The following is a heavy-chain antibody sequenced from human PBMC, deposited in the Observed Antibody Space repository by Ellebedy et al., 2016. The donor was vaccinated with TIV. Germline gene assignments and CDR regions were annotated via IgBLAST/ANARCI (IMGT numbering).Heavy chain of an antibody. Sequence: GESLKISXTTSGFTFSRHTMLWVRQAPGKGLEWVSVIYSGGSMFYADSVKGRFTISRDDSKNTLYLQMNSLRVEDTAVYYCARDDLSFATVYSFQSWGQGTLVTVSS. D-gene: IGHD2-8*01. CDR2: IYSGGSM. J-gene: IGHJ4*02. CDR1: GFTFSRHT. CDR3: ARDDLSFATVYSFQS. V-gene: IGHV3-53*01.